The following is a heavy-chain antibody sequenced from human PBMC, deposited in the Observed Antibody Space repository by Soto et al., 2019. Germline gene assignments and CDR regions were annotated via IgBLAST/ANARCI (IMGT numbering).Heavy chain of an antibody. Sequence: SETLSLTCTVSGGSISSNNYYWGWIRQPPGKGLEWIGSIYFGGSTYYNPSLMSRVTISVDTSKNQFSLKLTSVTAADTAVYYCARDLWGYCGADCYPLDVWGQGTTVTVSS. J-gene: IGHJ6*02. CDR2: IYFGGST. CDR3: ARDLWGYCGADCYPLDV. V-gene: IGHV4-39*02. CDR1: GGSISSNNYY. D-gene: IGHD2-21*02.